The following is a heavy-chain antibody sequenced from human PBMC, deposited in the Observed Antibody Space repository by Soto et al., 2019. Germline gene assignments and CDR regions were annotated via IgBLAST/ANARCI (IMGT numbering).Heavy chain of an antibody. J-gene: IGHJ3*02. CDR2: IYYSGST. V-gene: IGHV4-31*03. D-gene: IGHD3-9*01. CDR3: ARGLSPTMPLTGPGGAFDI. CDR1: GGSISSGGYY. Sequence: QVQLQESGPGLVKPSQTLSLTCTVSGGSISSGGYYWSWIRQHPGKGLEWIGYIYYSGSTYYNPSLKSRVTISVDTSKNQLSLKLSSVTAADTAVYYCARGLSPTMPLTGPGGAFDIWGQGTMVTVSS.